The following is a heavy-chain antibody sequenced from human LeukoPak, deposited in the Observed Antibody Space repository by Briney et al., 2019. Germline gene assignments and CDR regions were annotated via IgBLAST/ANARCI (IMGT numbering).Heavy chain of an antibody. V-gene: IGHV3-21*01. CDR1: GFTLKNAW. CDR3: ARALPSPLYSGSYADAFDI. D-gene: IGHD1-26*01. J-gene: IGHJ3*02. CDR2: ISSSSSYI. Sequence: GGSLRLSCVASGFTLKNAWMSWVRQAPGKGLEWVSSISSSSSYIYYADSVKGRFTISRDNAKNSLYLRMNSLRAVDTAVYYCARALPSPLYSGSYADAFDIWGQGTMVTVSS.